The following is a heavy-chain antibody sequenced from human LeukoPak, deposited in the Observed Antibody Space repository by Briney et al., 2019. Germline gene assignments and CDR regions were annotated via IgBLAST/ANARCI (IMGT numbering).Heavy chain of an antibody. CDR3: ARTAIVVPGTKHSASAFDY. J-gene: IGHJ4*02. V-gene: IGHV1-18*01. CDR1: GYTFTSYG. D-gene: IGHD2-2*01. Sequence: ASVKVSCKASGYTFTSYGISWVRQAPGQGLEWMGWISAYNGNTNYAQKLQGRVTMTTDTSTSTAYMELRSLRSDDTAVYYCARTAIVVPGTKHSASAFDYWGQGTLVTVSS. CDR2: ISAYNGNT.